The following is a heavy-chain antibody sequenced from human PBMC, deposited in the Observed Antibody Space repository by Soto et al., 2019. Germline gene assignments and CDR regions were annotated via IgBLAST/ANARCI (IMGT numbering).Heavy chain of an antibody. CDR3: ARSLGVHDAFDI. CDR2: ISSTGNTI. Sequence: EVQLVESGGGLVQPGGSLRLSCAASGFTFSGYQMNWVRQGPGKGLEWVSYISSTGNTIYYADSVKGRFTISRDNAKNSLYLQMRSLSAGDTALYYCARSLGVHDAFDIWGQGTMVTVSS. V-gene: IGHV3-48*03. CDR1: GFTFSGYQ. J-gene: IGHJ3*02. D-gene: IGHD3-3*01.